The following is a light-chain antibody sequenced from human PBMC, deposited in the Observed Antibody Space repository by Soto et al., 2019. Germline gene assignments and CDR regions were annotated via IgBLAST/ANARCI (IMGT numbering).Light chain of an antibody. J-gene: IGKJ2*01. CDR2: DAS. V-gene: IGKV3-11*01. CDR3: QQLNNWPRYT. Sequence: EIVLTQSPVTLYLSPGERATLSCRASQTVSSYLAWYQQKTGQAPRLLIYDASNRATGIPARFSGSGSGTDFTLAISILEHEDFAVYYCQQLNNWPRYTVGQGTKLEIK. CDR1: QTVSSY.